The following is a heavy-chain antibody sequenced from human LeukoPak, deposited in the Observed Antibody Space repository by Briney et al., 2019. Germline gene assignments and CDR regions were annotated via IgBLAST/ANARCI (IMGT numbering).Heavy chain of an antibody. Sequence: GASVTVSCKVSGDTLTELSTHWVRQAPGKGLEWMGGFDPEHGEMIYAQKLQGIVTMTEDRSTDTAYMELSSLRSEDTAVYYCATGGPWDLLKYWGQGTLVTVSS. D-gene: IGHD3-9*01. J-gene: IGHJ4*02. CDR3: ATGGPWDLLKY. CDR2: FDPEHGEM. CDR1: GDTLTELS. V-gene: IGHV1-24*01.